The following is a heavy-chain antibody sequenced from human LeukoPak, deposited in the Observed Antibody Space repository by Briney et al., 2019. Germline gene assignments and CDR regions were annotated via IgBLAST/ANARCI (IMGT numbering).Heavy chain of an antibody. V-gene: IGHV1-69*05. Sequence: GASVKVSCKASGGTFSSYAISWVRQAPGQGLEWMGGIIPIFGTANYAQKFQGRVTITTDESTSTAYMELSSLRSEDTAVYYCARDEVSGSSWYETFDYWGQGTLVTVSS. CDR3: ARDEVSGSSWYETFDY. J-gene: IGHJ4*02. CDR2: IIPIFGTA. D-gene: IGHD6-13*01. CDR1: GGTFSSYA.